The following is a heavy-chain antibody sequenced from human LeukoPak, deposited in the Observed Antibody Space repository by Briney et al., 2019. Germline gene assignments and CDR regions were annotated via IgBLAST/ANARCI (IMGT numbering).Heavy chain of an antibody. CDR2: ISAYKGNT. CDR1: GYTFTSYG. D-gene: IGHD3-10*01. V-gene: IGHV1-18*04. Sequence: ASVTVSCMSSGYTFTSYGISGVRPAAGRGLEWMGWISAYKGNTNYAQKLQGRVTMTTDTSTSTAYMELRGLRSDDTAVYYCARVRITMVRGVIGWFGPWGQGTLVTVSS. J-gene: IGHJ5*02. CDR3: ARVRITMVRGVIGWFGP.